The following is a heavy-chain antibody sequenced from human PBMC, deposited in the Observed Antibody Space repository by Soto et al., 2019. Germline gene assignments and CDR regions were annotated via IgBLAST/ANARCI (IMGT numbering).Heavy chain of an antibody. Sequence: PSETLSLTCTVSGGSISSGGYYWSWIRQHPGKGLEWIGYIYYSGSTYYNPSLKSRVTISVDTSKNQFSLKLSSVTAADTAVYYCARSYGSGSTFDPWGQGTLVTVSS. CDR3: ARSYGSGSTFDP. D-gene: IGHD3-10*01. J-gene: IGHJ5*02. V-gene: IGHV4-31*03. CDR2: IYYSGST. CDR1: GGSISSGGYY.